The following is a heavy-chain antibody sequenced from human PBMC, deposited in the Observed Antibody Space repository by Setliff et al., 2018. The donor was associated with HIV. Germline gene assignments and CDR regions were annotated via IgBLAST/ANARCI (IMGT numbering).Heavy chain of an antibody. J-gene: IGHJ4*02. CDR3: ATSPAAVTPRYFVF. D-gene: IGHD4-17*01. CDR1: GFTFGDYA. V-gene: IGHV3-49*04. CDR2: IRSKAYGGTT. Sequence: GGSLRLSCTASGFTFGDYAMSWVRQAPGKGLEWVGFIRSKAYGGTTEYAASVKGRFTISRDDSKNSVYLQMNSLKTEDTAVYYCATSPAAVTPRYFVFWGQGTLVTVSS.